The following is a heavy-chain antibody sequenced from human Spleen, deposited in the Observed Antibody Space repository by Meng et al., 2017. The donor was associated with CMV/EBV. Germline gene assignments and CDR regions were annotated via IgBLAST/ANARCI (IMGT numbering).Heavy chain of an antibody. Sequence: GGYYWSWIRQHPGKGLEWIGHIYYSGSTYYTPSLKSRVTISADTSKKQLSLKLSSVTAADTAVYYCASGVARSITIFGVVIIPPRLWGQGTLVTVSS. D-gene: IGHD3-3*01. V-gene: IGHV4-31*02. CDR1: GGYY. J-gene: IGHJ4*02. CDR3: ASGVARSITIFGVVIIPPRL. CDR2: IYYSGST.